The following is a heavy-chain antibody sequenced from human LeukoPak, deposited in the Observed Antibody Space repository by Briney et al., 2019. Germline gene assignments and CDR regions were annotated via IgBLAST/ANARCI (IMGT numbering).Heavy chain of an antibody. CDR1: GGSISTY. V-gene: IGHV4-59*01. J-gene: IGHJ5*02. CDR3: ARVKSGPVGNSNYDWLDP. D-gene: IGHD4-11*01. Sequence: SETLSLTCTVSGGSISTYWSWIRQPPGKGLEWIGYIYYNGNTNYNPSLKSRVTISVDTAKNQFSLKLSSVTAADTALYYCARVKSGPVGNSNYDWLDPWGQGTLVTVSS. CDR2: IYYNGNT.